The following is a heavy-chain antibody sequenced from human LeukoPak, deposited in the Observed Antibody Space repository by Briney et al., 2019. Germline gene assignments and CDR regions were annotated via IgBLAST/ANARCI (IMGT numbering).Heavy chain of an antibody. CDR1: GFTFNSYP. CDR2: ISYDGSIT. Sequence: GGSLRLSCAASGFTFNSYPMHWVGQAPGKGLEWLAVISYDGSITLHADSVKGRFTISRDDSRDTLYLQMNSLRSEDTAVYYCARDPRRGSPDYFDYWGQGTLVTVST. V-gene: IGHV3-30*04. CDR3: ARDPRRGSPDYFDY. D-gene: IGHD3-16*01. J-gene: IGHJ4*02.